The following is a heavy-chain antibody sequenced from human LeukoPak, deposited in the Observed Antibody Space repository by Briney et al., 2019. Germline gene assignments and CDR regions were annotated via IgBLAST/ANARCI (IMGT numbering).Heavy chain of an antibody. CDR3: ARGLIWHFLLDSRRDSFDI. J-gene: IGHJ3*02. CDR1: GGSLTDYH. Sequence: SETLSLACVVSGGSLTDYHWNWIRQSPGKGLEWIGEISHSGSTTYNPSLKSRLTMSVDTSKNQFSLKLRSVTVADTAVYYCARGLIWHFLLDSRRDSFDIWGQGTAITVSS. CDR2: ISHSGST. V-gene: IGHV4-34*01. D-gene: IGHD3/OR15-3a*01.